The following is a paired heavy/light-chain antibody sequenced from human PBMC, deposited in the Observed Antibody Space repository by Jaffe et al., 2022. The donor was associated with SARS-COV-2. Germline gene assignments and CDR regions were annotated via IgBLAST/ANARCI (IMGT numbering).Heavy chain of an antibody. CDR1: GGSIGSGSHY. D-gene: IGHD1-7*01. Sequence: QVQLQESGPGLVKPSQTLSLTCIVSGGSIGSGSHYWSWIRQPAGKGLEWIGRVYTSGSTNYNASLKSRVTVSLDTSRNQFSLKLGSVTAADTAVYYCARGGISGITYAFDIWGQGTMVTVSS. V-gene: IGHV4-61*02. J-gene: IGHJ3*02. CDR2: VYTSGST. CDR3: ARGGISGITYAFDI.
Light chain of an antibody. CDR3: QQYGGSPPT. CDR1: QRVTSSY. J-gene: IGKJ2*01. V-gene: IGKV3-20*01. CDR2: GAS. Sequence: EIVLTQSPGTLSLSPGERATLPCRASQRVTSSYLAWYQQKPGQAPRLLIYGASSRATGIPDRFSGSGSGTDFTLTITRLEPEDFAVYFCQQYGGSPPTFGQGTKLEIK.